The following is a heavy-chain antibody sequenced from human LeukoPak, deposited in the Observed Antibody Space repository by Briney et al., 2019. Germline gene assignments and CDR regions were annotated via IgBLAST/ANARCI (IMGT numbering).Heavy chain of an antibody. Sequence: GGSLRLSCAASGFTFSCYAMSWVRQAPGKGLEWVSAISGSGGSTYYADSVKGRFTISRDDSKNTLYLQMNSLRAEDTAVYYCAKVTRVPAAPYYYYYGMDVWGQGTTVTVSS. CDR2: ISGSGGST. CDR3: AKVTRVPAAPYYYYYGMDV. J-gene: IGHJ6*02. D-gene: IGHD2-2*01. CDR1: GFTFSCYA. V-gene: IGHV3-23*01.